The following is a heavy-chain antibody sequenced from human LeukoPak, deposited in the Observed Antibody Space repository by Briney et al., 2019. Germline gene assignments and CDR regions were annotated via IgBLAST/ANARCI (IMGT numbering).Heavy chain of an antibody. CDR2: IIPIFGTA. CDR3: ASRKEPKEYYFDY. V-gene: IGHV1-69*13. J-gene: IGHJ4*02. CDR1: GGTFSSYA. Sequence: SVKVSCKASGGTFSSYAISWVRQAPGQGLEWMGGIIPIFGTANYAQKFQGRVTITADESTGTAYMELSSLRSEDTAVYYCASRKEPKEYYFDYWGQGTLVTVSS. D-gene: IGHD1-14*01.